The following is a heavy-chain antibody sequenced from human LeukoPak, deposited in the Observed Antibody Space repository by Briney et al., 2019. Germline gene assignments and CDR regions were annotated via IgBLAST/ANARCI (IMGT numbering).Heavy chain of an antibody. CDR1: GSTFSSYG. Sequence: PGRSLRLSCAASGSTFSSYGMHWVRQAPGRGLEWVSAVDSTGGSTYYTDSVKGRFTISRDNSKNTLYLQMNSLRAEDTAIYYCAKHSGTYYGFEYWGQGTLVTVSS. CDR2: VDSTGGST. J-gene: IGHJ4*02. D-gene: IGHD1-26*01. CDR3: AKHSGTYYGFEY. V-gene: IGHV3-23*01.